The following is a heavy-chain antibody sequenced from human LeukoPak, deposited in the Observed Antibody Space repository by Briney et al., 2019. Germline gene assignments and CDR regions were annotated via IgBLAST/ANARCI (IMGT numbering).Heavy chain of an antibody. J-gene: IGHJ4*02. V-gene: IGHV4-34*01. D-gene: IGHD2-21*02. CDR2: INHSGST. Sequence: SETLSLTCAVYGGSFSGYYWSWIRQPPGKGLEWIGEINHSGSTNYNPSLKSRVTISVDTSKNQFSLKLSSVTAADTAVYYCARDTYCGGDCYYFDYWGQGTLVTVSS. CDR3: ARDTYCGGDCYYFDY. CDR1: GGSFSGYY.